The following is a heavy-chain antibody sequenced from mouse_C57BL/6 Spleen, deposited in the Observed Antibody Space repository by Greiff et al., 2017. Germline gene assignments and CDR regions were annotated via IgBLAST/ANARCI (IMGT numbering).Heavy chain of an antibody. J-gene: IGHJ4*01. CDR2: IYPGSGST. V-gene: IGHV1-55*01. CDR1: GYTFTSYW. CDR3: ARGGYDDAMDY. Sequence: VQLQQPGAELVKPGASVKMSCKASGYTFTSYWITWVKQRPGQGLEWIGDIYPGSGSTNYNEEFKNKATLTVDTSSTTAYMQLSSLTSEDSAVYHGARGGYDDAMDYWGQGTSVTVSS. D-gene: IGHD2-2*01.